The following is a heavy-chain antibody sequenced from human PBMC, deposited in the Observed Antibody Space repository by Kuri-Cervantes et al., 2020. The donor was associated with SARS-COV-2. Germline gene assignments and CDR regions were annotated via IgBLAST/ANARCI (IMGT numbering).Heavy chain of an antibody. V-gene: IGHV1-69*13. Sequence: SVKVSCKASGGTFSSHAISWVRQAPGQGLEWMGGIIPIFAKANYAQKFQGRVTITADQSTSTAYMELSSLRSEDTAVYYCARGPGLSDSRGYYYFYWGQGTLVTVSS. CDR1: GGTFSSHA. CDR3: ARGPGLSDSRGYYYFY. D-gene: IGHD3-22*01. J-gene: IGHJ4*02. CDR2: IIPIFAKA.